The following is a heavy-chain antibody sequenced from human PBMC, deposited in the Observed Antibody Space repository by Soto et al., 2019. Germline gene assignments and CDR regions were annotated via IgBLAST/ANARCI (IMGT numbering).Heavy chain of an antibody. CDR1: GYSFTSYW. CDR2: IYPGDSDT. Sequence: GESLKISCKGSGYSFTSYWIGWVRQMPGKGLEWMGIIYPGDSDTRYSPSFQGQVTISADKSISTAYLQWSSLKASDTAMYYCARHLSPTAMIYNWFDPWGQGTLVTVSS. J-gene: IGHJ5*02. D-gene: IGHD5-18*01. V-gene: IGHV5-51*01. CDR3: ARHLSPTAMIYNWFDP.